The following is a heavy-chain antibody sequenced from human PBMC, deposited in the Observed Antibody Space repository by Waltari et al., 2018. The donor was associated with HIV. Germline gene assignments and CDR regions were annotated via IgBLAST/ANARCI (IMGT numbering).Heavy chain of an antibody. V-gene: IGHV3-23*01. D-gene: IGHD2-2*01. CDR3: AKPPSINCSSTSCYLYYYYGMDV. CDR1: GFTFSSYA. CDR2: ISGSGGST. Sequence: EVQLLESGGGLVQPGGSLRLSCAASGFTFSSYAMSWVRQAPGKGLEWVSAISGSGGSTYYPDSVKGRFTISRDNSKNTLYLQMNSLRAEDTAVYYCAKPPSINCSSTSCYLYYYYGMDVWGQGTTVTVSS. J-gene: IGHJ6*02.